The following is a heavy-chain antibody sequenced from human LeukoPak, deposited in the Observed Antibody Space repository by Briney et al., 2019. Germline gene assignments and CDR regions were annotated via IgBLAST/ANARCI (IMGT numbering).Heavy chain of an antibody. J-gene: IGHJ4*02. CDR2: IKKDGSEK. Sequence: PGGSLRLSCAASGFTSSSYWMSWVRQAPGKGLEWVANIKKDGSEKYYVDSVKGRFTISKDNSKNTLYLQINSPRAEDTAVYYCATARGSSSRSGPDYFDYWGQGTLVTVSS. V-gene: IGHV3-7*01. CDR1: GFTSSSYW. D-gene: IGHD6-6*01. CDR3: ATARGSSSRSGPDYFDY.